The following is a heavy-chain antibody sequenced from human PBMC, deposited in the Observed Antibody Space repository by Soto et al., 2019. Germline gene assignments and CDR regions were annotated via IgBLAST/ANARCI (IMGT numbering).Heavy chain of an antibody. CDR2: ISSSSSTI. CDR1: GFTFSSYS. Sequence: GGSLRLSCAASGFTFSSYSMNWVRQAPGKGLEWVSYISSSSSTIYYADSVKGRFTISRDNAKNSLYLQMNSLRAEDTAVYYCVERPGLLPLPSWGQGTLVTVSS. D-gene: IGHD2-15*01. J-gene: IGHJ4*02. CDR3: VERPGLLPLPS. V-gene: IGHV3-48*01.